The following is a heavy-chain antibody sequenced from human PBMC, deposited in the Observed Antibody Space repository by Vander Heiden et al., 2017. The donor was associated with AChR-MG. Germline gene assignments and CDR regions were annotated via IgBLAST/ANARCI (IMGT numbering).Heavy chain of an antibody. CDR1: GFTFSSYG. D-gene: IGHD4-4*01. J-gene: IGHJ4*02. CDR3: ARGDYSNYEEYFDY. Sequence: VQLVESGGGVVQPGRSLRLSCAASGFTFSSYGMHWVRQAPGKGLEWVAVIWYDGSNKYYADSVKGRFTISRDNSKNTLYLQMNSLRAEDTAVYYCARGDYSNYEEYFDYWGQGTLVTVSS. V-gene: IGHV3-33*01. CDR2: IWYDGSNK.